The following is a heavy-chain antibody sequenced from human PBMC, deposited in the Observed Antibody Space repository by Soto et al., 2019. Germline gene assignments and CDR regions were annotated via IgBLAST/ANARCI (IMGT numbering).Heavy chain of an antibody. CDR3: ARSPRGLRLGELSTFDY. Sequence: GASVKVSCKASGYTFTGYYMHWVRQAPGQGLERMGWINPNSGGTNYAQKFQGWVTMTRDTSISTAYMELSRLRSDDTAVYYCARSPRGLRLGELSTFDYWGQGTLVTVSS. CDR1: GYTFTGYY. V-gene: IGHV1-2*04. J-gene: IGHJ4*02. CDR2: INPNSGGT. D-gene: IGHD3-16*02.